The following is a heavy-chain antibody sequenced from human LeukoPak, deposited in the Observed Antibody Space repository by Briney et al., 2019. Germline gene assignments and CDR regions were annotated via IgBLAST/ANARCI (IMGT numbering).Heavy chain of an antibody. CDR2: IYCSGST. CDR1: GGSISSGDYY. CDR3: ARVGANTTPAFDY. Sequence: SQTLSLTCTVSGGSISSGDYYWSWIRQPPGKGLEWIGYIYCSGSTYYNPSLKSRVTISVDTSKNQFSLKLSSVTAADTAVYYCARVGANTTPAFDYWGQGTLVTVSS. D-gene: IGHD1-26*01. V-gene: IGHV4-30-4*01. J-gene: IGHJ4*02.